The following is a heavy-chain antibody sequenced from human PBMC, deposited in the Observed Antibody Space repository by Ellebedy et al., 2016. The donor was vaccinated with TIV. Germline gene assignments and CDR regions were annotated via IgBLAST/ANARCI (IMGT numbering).Heavy chain of an antibody. Sequence: PGGSLRLSCAASGFTFSNYGMHWVRQAPGKGLEWVAVIWFDGSNKYYAASLEGRFTISRDNSKNKLYLQMNSLRPDDTAVYYCARVGWGLVAASDVWGHGTMVTVSS. V-gene: IGHV3-33*01. CDR3: ARVGWGLVAASDV. J-gene: IGHJ3*01. CDR1: GFTFSNYG. CDR2: IWFDGSNK. D-gene: IGHD3-16*01.